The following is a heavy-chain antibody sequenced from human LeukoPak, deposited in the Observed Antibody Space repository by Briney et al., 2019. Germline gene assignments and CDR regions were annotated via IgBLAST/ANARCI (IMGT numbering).Heavy chain of an antibody. CDR3: AKATSVLRYFDWSDAFDI. CDR2: ISGSGGST. J-gene: IGHJ3*02. D-gene: IGHD3-9*01. Sequence: GGSLRLSCAASGFTFSSYAMSWVRQAPGKGLEWVSAISGSGGSTYYADSVKGRFTISRDNSKNTLYLQMNSPRAEDTAVYYCAKATSVLRYFDWSDAFDIWGQGTMVTVSS. CDR1: GFTFSSYA. V-gene: IGHV3-23*01.